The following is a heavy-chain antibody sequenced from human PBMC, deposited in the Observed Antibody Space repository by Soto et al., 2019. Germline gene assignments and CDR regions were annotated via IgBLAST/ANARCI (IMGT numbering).Heavy chain of an antibody. V-gene: IGHV3-23*01. Sequence: DVQLLESGGGLVQPGGSLRFSCAAPGINFLTYAMAWVRQAPGKGLEWVSVISSSGITYYADSVKGRFTISRDISNSTLFLQMKSLRVEDTAVYYCTKMGTSIWYMDYFDYWGRGSLVTVSS. CDR1: GINFLTYA. D-gene: IGHD3-3*02. CDR2: ISSSGIT. J-gene: IGHJ4*02. CDR3: TKMGTSIWYMDYFDY.